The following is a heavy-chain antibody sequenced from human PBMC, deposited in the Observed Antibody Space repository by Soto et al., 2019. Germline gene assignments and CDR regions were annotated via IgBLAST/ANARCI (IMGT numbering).Heavy chain of an antibody. CDR2: IFHNGNT. CDR1: GNSISDYY. V-gene: IGHV4-59*01. Sequence: QVQLLASGPGLVKPSETLSLTCTVSGNSISDYYWSWIRPPPGKGLEWIGYIFHNGNTNYNPSLKRRVTMSVDQSKNQFSLRLSSVTAADTALYYCARDVGGTVTLEAAFDFGGQGTMVTVS. CDR3: ARDVGGTVTLEAAFDF. J-gene: IGHJ3*01. D-gene: IGHD4-17*01.